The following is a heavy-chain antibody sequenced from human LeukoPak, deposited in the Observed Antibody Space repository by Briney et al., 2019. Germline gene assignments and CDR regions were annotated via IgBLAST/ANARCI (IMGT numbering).Heavy chain of an antibody. CDR2: IWYDGSNK. D-gene: IGHD6-19*01. CDR1: GFTFSSNG. V-gene: IGHV3-33*01. J-gene: IGHJ4*02. CDR3: ARTSYSSGWYYFDY. Sequence: WGSLRLSCAASGFTFSSNGMHWVRQAPGKGLEWVAVIWYDGSNKYYADSVKGRFTISRDNSKNTLYLQMNSLRAEDTAVYYCARTSYSSGWYYFDYWGQGTLVTVSS.